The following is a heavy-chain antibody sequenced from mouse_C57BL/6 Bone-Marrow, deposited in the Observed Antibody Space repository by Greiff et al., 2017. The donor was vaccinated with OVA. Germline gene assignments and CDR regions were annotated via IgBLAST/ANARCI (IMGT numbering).Heavy chain of an antibody. V-gene: IGHV1-76*01. CDR1: GYTFTDYY. CDR3: AIYVVYYCDY. J-gene: IGHJ2*01. CDR2: IYPGSGNT. D-gene: IGHD1-1*01. Sequence: QVQLKQSGAELVRPGASVKLSCKASGYTFTDYYINWVKQRPGQGLEWIARIYPGSGNTYYNDKFKGKATLTAEKSSSTAYMQLSSLTSEDSAVYFCAIYVVYYCDYWGQGTTLTVSS.